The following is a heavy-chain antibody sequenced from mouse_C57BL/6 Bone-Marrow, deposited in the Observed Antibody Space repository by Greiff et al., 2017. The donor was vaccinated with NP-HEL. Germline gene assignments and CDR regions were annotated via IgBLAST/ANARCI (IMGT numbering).Heavy chain of an antibody. CDR1: GYSITSGYY. CDR2: ISYDGSN. J-gene: IGHJ2*01. CDR3: AREGYGSSYRGPYYFDY. Sequence: EVQLQESGPGLVKPSQSLSLTCSVTGYSITSGYYWNWIRQFPGNKLEWMGYISYDGSNNYNPSLKNRISITRDTSKNQFFLKLNSVTTEDTATYYCAREGYGSSYRGPYYFDYWGQGTTLTVSS. V-gene: IGHV3-6*01. D-gene: IGHD1-1*01.